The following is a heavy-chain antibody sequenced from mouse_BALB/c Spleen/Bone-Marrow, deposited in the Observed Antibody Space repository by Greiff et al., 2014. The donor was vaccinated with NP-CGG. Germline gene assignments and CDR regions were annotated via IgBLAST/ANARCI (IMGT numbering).Heavy chain of an antibody. CDR3: ARGGTGPFPY. D-gene: IGHD3-3*01. CDR2: ITTYSANA. Sequence: VQLQQSGPELARPGESVKISCKGSGYTFTDYAMHWVKQSHAKSLEWIGVITTYSANAKYNQKFKGKATMTVDKSSSTAYLELARLTSEDSDISYCARGGTGPFPYWGQGTLVTVSA. V-gene: IGHV1-67*01. CDR1: GYTFTDYA. J-gene: IGHJ3*01.